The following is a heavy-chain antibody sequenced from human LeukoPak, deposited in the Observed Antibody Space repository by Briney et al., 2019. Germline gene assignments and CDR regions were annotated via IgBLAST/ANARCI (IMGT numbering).Heavy chain of an antibody. D-gene: IGHD6-19*01. CDR2: IYHSGST. V-gene: IGHV4-38-2*01. CDR1: GYSISSGYY. Sequence: SETLSLTCAVSGYSISSGYYWGWIRQPPGKGLEWIGSIYHSGSTYYNPSLKSRVTISVDTSKNQFSLKLSYVTAADTAVYYCARQHSRGWLVDFDYWGQGTLVTVSS. J-gene: IGHJ4*02. CDR3: ARQHSRGWLVDFDY.